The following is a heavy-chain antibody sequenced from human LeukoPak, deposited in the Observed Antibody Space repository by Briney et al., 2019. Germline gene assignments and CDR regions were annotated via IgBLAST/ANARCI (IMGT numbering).Heavy chain of an antibody. V-gene: IGHV3-21*04. D-gene: IGHD1-26*01. CDR2: ISSSSSYI. J-gene: IGHJ4*02. Sequence: GGSLRLSCAASGFTFSSYSMNWVRQAPGKGLGWVSSISSSSSYIYYADSVKGRFTISRDNSKNTLYLQMNSLRAEDTALYFCAQWSRYFDYWGQGTLVTVSS. CDR1: GFTFSSYS. CDR3: AQWSRYFDY.